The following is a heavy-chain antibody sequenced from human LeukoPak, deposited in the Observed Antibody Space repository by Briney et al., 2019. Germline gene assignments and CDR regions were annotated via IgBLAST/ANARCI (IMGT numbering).Heavy chain of an antibody. CDR3: AAVGYCSSSSCFAPLFDW. Sequence: SQTLSLTCTFSVASISRYYWSWIRQSPGKGLEWIGYIYNSETTNYNPSLRSRVAMSLYTSRSQFSLRLRSVTAAGTAISFCAAVGYCSSSSCFAPLFDWWGRGTLVTVSS. CDR2: IYNSETT. V-gene: IGHV4-59*01. CDR1: VASISRYY. D-gene: IGHD2-2*01. J-gene: IGHJ4*02.